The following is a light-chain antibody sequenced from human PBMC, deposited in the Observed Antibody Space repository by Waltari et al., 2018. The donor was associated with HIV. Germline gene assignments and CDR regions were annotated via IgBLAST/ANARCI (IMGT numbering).Light chain of an antibody. CDR2: KDT. J-gene: IGLJ2*01. CDR3: YSAADKNVL. V-gene: IGLV3-27*01. CDR1: ALATKY. Sequence: SYELTPPSSVSVSPGQTARITCPGDALATKYARSYQQKPGQAPILVIYKDTERPSGIPERFSGSSSGTTVTLTISGAQVEDEADYFCYSAADKNVLFGGGTKLTVL.